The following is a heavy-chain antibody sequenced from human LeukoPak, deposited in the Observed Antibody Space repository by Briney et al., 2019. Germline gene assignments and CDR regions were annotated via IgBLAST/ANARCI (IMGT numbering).Heavy chain of an antibody. V-gene: IGHV3-53*01. CDR1: GFTVSSTY. CDR2: IYRGGST. D-gene: IGHD1-1*01. CDR3: AREFISGVYNRHDAFDI. Sequence: GGSLRLSCAVSGFTVSSTYMNWVRQAPGKGLEWVSVIYRGGSTYYADSVKGRFTISRHNSKNTLYLQMNSLRAEDTAVFYCAREFISGVYNRHDAFDIWGQGTMVTVSS. J-gene: IGHJ3*02.